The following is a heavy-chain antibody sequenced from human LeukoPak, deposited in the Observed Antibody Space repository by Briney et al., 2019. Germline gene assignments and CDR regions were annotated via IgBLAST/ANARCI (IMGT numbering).Heavy chain of an antibody. CDR2: ISYDGSVK. Sequence: GGSLRLSCAASGFIFSSYGMHWVRQAPGKGLEWVAVISYDGSVKYYADSVKGRFTISRDNSKNTLYLQMNSLSAEDTAVYYCARDGSFDILTGYYKVQYFDYWGQGTLVTVSS. J-gene: IGHJ4*02. CDR3: ARDGSFDILTGYYKVQYFDY. CDR1: GFIFSSYG. D-gene: IGHD3-9*01. V-gene: IGHV3-30-3*01.